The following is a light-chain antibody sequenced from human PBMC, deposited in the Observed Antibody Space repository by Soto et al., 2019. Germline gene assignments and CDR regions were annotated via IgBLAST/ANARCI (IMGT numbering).Light chain of an antibody. Sequence: QSALTQPASVSGSPGQSITISCTGTSSDVGGYNYVSWYQQHPGKAPKLMIYDVSNRPSGVSNRFSGSKSGNTASLTISGLQAEDEADSYCSSYTSSSTRVFGGGTKVTVL. CDR3: SSYTSSSTRV. CDR2: DVS. V-gene: IGLV2-14*01. J-gene: IGLJ2*01. CDR1: SSDVGGYNY.